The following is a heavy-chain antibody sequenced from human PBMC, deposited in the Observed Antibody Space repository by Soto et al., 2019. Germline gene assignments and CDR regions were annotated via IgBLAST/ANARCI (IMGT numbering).Heavy chain of an antibody. CDR3: ARDKDRQQLGGNYYYILDV. V-gene: IGHV1-69*12. CDR2: IMPVFATP. D-gene: IGHD3-3*02. Sequence: QVQLMQSGAEVKKPGSSVKVSCKASGGTFSTSAISWVRQAPGEGLEWVGGIMPVFATPDYAQQFQGRVTISADESTPTAYLELTSLTTDATAVYYCARDKDRQQLGGNYYYILDVWGQGTAITVSS. J-gene: IGHJ6*02. CDR1: GGTFSTSA.